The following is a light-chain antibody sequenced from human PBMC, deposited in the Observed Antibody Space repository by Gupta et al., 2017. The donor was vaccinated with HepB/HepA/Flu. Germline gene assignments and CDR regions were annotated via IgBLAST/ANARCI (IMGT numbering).Light chain of an antibody. CDR3: QQRNNWPLT. CDR1: QSISYY. J-gene: IGKJ4*01. Sequence: EVVLTQSPDTLSLSPGERATLSCRASQSISYYLAGYQQKPGQAPRLLIYDVSKRATGIPARFSGSGPGTDLDFTRTISSLEPEDFAVYYCQQRNNWPLTFGGGTKVEIK. CDR2: DVS. V-gene: IGKV3D-11*02.